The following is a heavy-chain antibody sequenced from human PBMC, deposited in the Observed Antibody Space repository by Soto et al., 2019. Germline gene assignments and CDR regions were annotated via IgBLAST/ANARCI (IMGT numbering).Heavy chain of an antibody. CDR3: ARSAVTGKHYYYYGMDV. D-gene: IGHD1-20*01. CDR1: GGTFSGYA. V-gene: IGHV1-69*06. J-gene: IGHJ6*02. CDR2: IIPIFGTA. Sequence: QVQLVQSGAEVKKPGSSVKVSCKASGGTFSGYAISWGRRAPGQGLEWMGGIIPIFGTANYAQKFQGRVTITADKSTSTAYMELSSLRSEDTAVYYCARSAVTGKHYYYYGMDVWGQGTTVTVSS.